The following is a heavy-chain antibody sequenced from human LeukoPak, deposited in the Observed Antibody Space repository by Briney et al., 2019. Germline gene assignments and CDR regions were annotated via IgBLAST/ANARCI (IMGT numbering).Heavy chain of an antibody. CDR3: ARDRGRILEHNWFDP. CDR2: IIPIFGTA. D-gene: IGHD3-3*01. Sequence: ASVKVSCKASGGTFSSYAISWVRQAPGQGLEWMGGIIPIFGTANYAQKFQGRVTITTDESTSTAYMELSSLRSEDTAVYYCARDRGRILEHNWFDPWGQGTLVTVSS. CDR1: GGTFSSYA. V-gene: IGHV1-69*05. J-gene: IGHJ5*02.